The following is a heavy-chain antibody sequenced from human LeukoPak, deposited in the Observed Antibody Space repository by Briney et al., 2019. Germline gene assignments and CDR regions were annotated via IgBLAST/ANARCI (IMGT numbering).Heavy chain of an antibody. CDR1: GFTFSSYA. CDR2: TNSDGSST. V-gene: IGHV3-74*01. CDR3: ARALGSSGYYSVY. J-gene: IGHJ4*02. D-gene: IGHD3-22*01. Sequence: GGSLRLSCAASGFTFSSYAMSWVRQAPGKGLVWVSRTNSDGSSTSYADSVKGRFTISRDNAKNTLYLQMNSLRAEDTAVYYCARALGSSGYYSVYWGQGTLVTVSS.